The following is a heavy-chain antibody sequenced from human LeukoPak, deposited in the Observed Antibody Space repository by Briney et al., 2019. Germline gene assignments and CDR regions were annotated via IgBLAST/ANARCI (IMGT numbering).Heavy chain of an antibody. V-gene: IGHV3-33*01. J-gene: IGHJ3*02. Sequence: GGSLRLSCAASGFTFSHYGMHWVRQAPGKGLEWVALIWDDGNKKSHADTVKGRFTISRDNSKNTLYLQMNSLRAEDTAVYYCARDFGTTVTTFGAVDIWDQGTKVIVSS. CDR1: GFTFSHYG. CDR3: ARDFGTTVTTFGAVDI. D-gene: IGHD4-17*01. CDR2: IWDDGNKK.